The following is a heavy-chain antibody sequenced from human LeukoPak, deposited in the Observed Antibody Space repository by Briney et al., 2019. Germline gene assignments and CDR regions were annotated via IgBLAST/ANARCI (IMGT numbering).Heavy chain of an antibody. D-gene: IGHD3-22*01. CDR3: VKDEVYLDSGGYPTPDTTLDY. CDR1: GFTFSSYA. J-gene: IGHJ4*02. Sequence: GGSLRLSCAASGFTFSSYAMSWVRQAPGKGLEWVSAISGSGGSTYYADSVKGRFTISRDNSKNTLYLQMNSLRVEDTAVYYCVKDEVYLDSGGYPTPDTTLDYWGQGTLVTVSS. V-gene: IGHV3-23*01. CDR2: ISGSGGST.